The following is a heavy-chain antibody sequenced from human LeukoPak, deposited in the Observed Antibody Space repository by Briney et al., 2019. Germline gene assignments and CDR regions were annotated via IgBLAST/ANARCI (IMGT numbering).Heavy chain of an antibody. CDR1: GFTFSDYY. Sequence: GRSLRLSCAASGFTFSDYYMSWIRQAPGKGLEWVSYISSSGSTIYYADSVRGRFTISRDNAKNSLYLQMNSLRAEDTAVYYCAREGLSFGITGTTIDYWGQGTLVTVSS. CDR3: AREGLSFGITGTTIDY. D-gene: IGHD1-20*01. CDR2: ISSSGSTI. V-gene: IGHV3-11*01. J-gene: IGHJ4*02.